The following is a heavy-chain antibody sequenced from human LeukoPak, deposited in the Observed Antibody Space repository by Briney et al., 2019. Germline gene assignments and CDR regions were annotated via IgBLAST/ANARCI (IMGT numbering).Heavy chain of an antibody. CDR2: ISSSGGST. V-gene: IGHV3-23*01. J-gene: IGHJ6*03. CDR1: GFSFSNYA. CDR3: AKVGYSYGFYYYMDV. Sequence: GGSLRLSCAASGFSFSNYAMSWVRQAPGKGLEWVSAISSSGGSTYYTDTVKGRFTISRDNSKNTLYLQMNSLRAGDTAVYYCAKVGYSYGFYYYMDVWGKGTTVTVSS. D-gene: IGHD5-18*01.